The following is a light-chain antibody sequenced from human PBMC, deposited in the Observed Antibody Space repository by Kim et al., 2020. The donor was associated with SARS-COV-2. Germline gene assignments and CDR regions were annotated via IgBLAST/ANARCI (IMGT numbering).Light chain of an antibody. J-gene: IGKJ1*01. Sequence: DIQMTQSPSSLSASVGDRVTITCRASQSISSYLNLYQQKPGKAPKVLIYAASSLQSGVPSRFSGSGSGTDFTLTISSLQPEDFATYYCQQSYSTPRTFVQGTKVDIK. V-gene: IGKV1-39*01. CDR2: AAS. CDR3: QQSYSTPRT. CDR1: QSISSY.